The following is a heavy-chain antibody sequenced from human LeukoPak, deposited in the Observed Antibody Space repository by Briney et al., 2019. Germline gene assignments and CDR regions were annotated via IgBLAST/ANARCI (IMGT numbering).Heavy chain of an antibody. CDR1: GYTFTVYY. D-gene: IGHD6-19*01. CDR3: ARDRVGSGWPRPFYFEN. J-gene: IGHJ4*02. CDR2: INPNIGAT. Sequence: GASVKVSCKRSGYTFTVYYLHWVRQAPGQALEWMGWINPNIGATMYAQKFQGRVTMTRDTSISTAYMELNSLRSDDTAVYYCARDRVGSGWPRPFYFENWGQGTLVTVSS. V-gene: IGHV1-2*02.